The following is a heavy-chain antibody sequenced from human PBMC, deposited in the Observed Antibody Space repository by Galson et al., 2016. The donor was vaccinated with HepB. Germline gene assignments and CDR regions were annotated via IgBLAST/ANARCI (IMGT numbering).Heavy chain of an antibody. CDR3: AGASPRDSSGWYPDAFEI. Sequence: SETLSLTCTVSGGSISSYYWSWIRQPPGKGLEWIGYIYYSGSTNYNPSLKCRVTISVDTSKNQFSLKLSSVTAADTAVYYCAGASPRDSSGWYPDAFEIWGQGTMVTVSS. D-gene: IGHD6-19*01. V-gene: IGHV4-59*01. CDR2: IYYSGST. J-gene: IGHJ3*02. CDR1: GGSISSYY.